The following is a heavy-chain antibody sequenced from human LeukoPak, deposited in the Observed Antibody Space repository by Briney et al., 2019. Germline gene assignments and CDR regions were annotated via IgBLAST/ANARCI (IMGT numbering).Heavy chain of an antibody. CDR1: GFTFDDYA. J-gene: IGHJ3*02. D-gene: IGHD3-22*01. CDR2: ISWNGGSI. V-gene: IGHV3-9*01. Sequence: PGGSLRLSCAASGFTFDDYAMHWVRQAPGKGLEWVSGISWNGGSIGYADSVKGRFTISRDNAKNSLYLQMNSLRAEDTALYYCAKDALGIPMSIDIWGQGTMVTVSS. CDR3: AKDALGIPMSIDI.